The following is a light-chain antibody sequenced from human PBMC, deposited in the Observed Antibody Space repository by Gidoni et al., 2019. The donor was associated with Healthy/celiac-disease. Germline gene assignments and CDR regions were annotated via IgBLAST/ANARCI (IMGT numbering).Light chain of an antibody. CDR3: QAWDSRMV. CDR1: KLGDKY. V-gene: IGLV3-1*01. Sequence: SYELTQPPSVSVSPGQTASITCPGDKLGDKYACWYQQKPGQSPVLLIYQDSKRPSGIPERFSGSNSGNTATLTISGTQAMDEADYYCQAWDSRMVFGGGTKLTVL. CDR2: QDS. J-gene: IGLJ2*01.